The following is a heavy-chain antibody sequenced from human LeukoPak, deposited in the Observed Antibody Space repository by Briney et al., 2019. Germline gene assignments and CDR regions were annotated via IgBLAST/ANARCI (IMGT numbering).Heavy chain of an antibody. V-gene: IGHV4-59*01. CDR2: IHYSGSI. J-gene: IGHJ5*02. CDR3: ARSRGVPRWFGP. Sequence: SETLSLTCTVSGGSISFYYWSWIRQPPGKGLEWIGYIHYSGSIYYNPSLKSRVTISLDTSKNQFSLNVSSVTAADTAVYYCARSRGVPRWFGPWGQGILVTVSS. CDR1: GGSISFYY. D-gene: IGHD3-10*01.